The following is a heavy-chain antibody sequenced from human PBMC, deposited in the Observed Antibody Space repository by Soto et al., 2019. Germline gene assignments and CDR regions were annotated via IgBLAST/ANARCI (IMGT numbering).Heavy chain of an antibody. Sequence: ASVKVSCKASGYTFTSYDINWVRQATGQGLEWMGWMNPNSGNTGYAQKFQGRVTMTRNTSISTAYMELSSLRSEDTAVYYCARAYYYDSSGYWKFDPWGQGTLVTVSS. D-gene: IGHD3-22*01. CDR1: GYTFTSYD. V-gene: IGHV1-8*01. CDR3: ARAYYYDSSGYWKFDP. J-gene: IGHJ5*02. CDR2: MNPNSGNT.